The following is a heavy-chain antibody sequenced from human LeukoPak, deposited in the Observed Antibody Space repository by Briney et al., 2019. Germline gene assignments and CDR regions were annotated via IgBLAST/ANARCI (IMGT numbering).Heavy chain of an antibody. Sequence: SETLSLTCTVSGGSISSSSYYWGWIRQPPGKGLEWIGSIYYSGSTYYNPSLKSRVTISVDTSKNQFSLKLSSVTAADTAVYYCARLGRPTFIIAAAGTGWFDPWGQGTLVTVSS. CDR2: IYYSGST. CDR1: GGSISSSSYY. D-gene: IGHD6-13*01. J-gene: IGHJ5*02. CDR3: ARLGRPTFIIAAAGTGWFDP. V-gene: IGHV4-39*01.